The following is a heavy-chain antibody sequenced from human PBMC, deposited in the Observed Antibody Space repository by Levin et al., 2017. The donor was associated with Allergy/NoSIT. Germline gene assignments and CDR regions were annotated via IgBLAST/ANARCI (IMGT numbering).Heavy chain of an antibody. CDR3: ARGGHQLPEDWFDP. CDR1: GFTLRSYS. CDR2: ISRSSAFI. Sequence: LSLTCAASGFTLRSYSMNWVRQAPGKGLEWVSSISRSSAFIYYADSVKGRFTISRDNAKNSLFLQMNSLTADDTAVYYCARGGHQLPEDWFDPWGQGTLVTVSS. J-gene: IGHJ5*02. D-gene: IGHD1-1*01. V-gene: IGHV3-21*01.